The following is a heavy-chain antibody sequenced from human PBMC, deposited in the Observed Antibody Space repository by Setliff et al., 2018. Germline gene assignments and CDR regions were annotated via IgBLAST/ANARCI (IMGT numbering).Heavy chain of an antibody. J-gene: IGHJ4*02. V-gene: IGHV4-4*07. CDR1: GGSISSYY. Sequence: PSETLSLTCTVSGGSISSYYWSWIRQPAGKGLEWIASIYHTGSTYYNPSLKSRITMSVDTSKNQFSLKLTSVTAADTAVYYCARESRYYYDNLGTLDYWGQGTLVTVSS. D-gene: IGHD3-22*01. CDR2: IYHTGST. CDR3: ARESRYYYDNLGTLDY.